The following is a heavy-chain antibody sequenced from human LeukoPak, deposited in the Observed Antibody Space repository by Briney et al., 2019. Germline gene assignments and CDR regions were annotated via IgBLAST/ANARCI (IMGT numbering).Heavy chain of an antibody. D-gene: IGHD3-22*01. CDR3: ARDYRNYYDSSGYYDY. CDR2: IWYDGSNK. J-gene: IGHJ4*02. Sequence: PGRSLRLSCAASGFTFSSYGMHWVRQAPGKGLEWVAVIWYDGSNKYSADSVKGRFTISRDNSKNTLYLQMNSLRAEDTAVYYCARDYRNYYDSSGYYDYWGQGTLVTVSS. CDR1: GFTFSSYG. V-gene: IGHV3-33*01.